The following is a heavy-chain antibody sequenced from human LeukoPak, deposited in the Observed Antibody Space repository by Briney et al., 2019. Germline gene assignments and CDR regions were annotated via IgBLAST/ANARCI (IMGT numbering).Heavy chain of an antibody. CDR1: GYTFTGYG. J-gene: IGHJ3*02. CDR2: ISVDNGNT. D-gene: IGHD6-6*01. Sequence: ASVKVSCKASGYTFTGYGFTWVRQAPGQGLEWMGWISVDNGNTNYEQKLQGRVTMTTDTSTSTAYMELRNLRSDDTAVYYCARAVRPTGPHAFDIWGQGTMVTVSS. V-gene: IGHV1-18*04. CDR3: ARAVRPTGPHAFDI.